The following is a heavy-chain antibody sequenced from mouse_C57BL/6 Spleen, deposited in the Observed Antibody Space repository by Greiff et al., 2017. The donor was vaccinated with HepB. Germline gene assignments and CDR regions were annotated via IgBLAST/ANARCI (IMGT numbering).Heavy chain of an antibody. CDR2: IHPNSGST. J-gene: IGHJ3*01. CDR1: GYTFTSYW. Sequence: QVQLQQPGAELVKPGASVKLSCKASGYTFTSYWMHWVKQRPGQGLEWIGMIHPNSGSTNYNEKFKSKATLTVDKSSSTAYMQLSSLTSEDSAVYYCASPSIYGSSYGWFAYWGQGTLVTVSA. V-gene: IGHV1-64*01. CDR3: ASPSIYGSSYGWFAY. D-gene: IGHD1-1*01.